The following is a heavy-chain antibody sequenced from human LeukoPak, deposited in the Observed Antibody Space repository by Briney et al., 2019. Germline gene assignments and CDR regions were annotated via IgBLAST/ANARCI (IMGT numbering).Heavy chain of an antibody. CDR3: AKDIAAADYGMDV. CDR1: GFTFDDYA. D-gene: IGHD6-13*01. Sequence: PGRSLRLSCAASGFTFDDYAMHWVRQAPGKGLEWVSGISWNSGSIGYADSVKGRFTISRDNAKNSLYLQMNSLRAEDTALYYCAKDIAAADYGMDVWGQGTTVTVSS. CDR2: ISWNSGSI. V-gene: IGHV3-9*01. J-gene: IGHJ6*02.